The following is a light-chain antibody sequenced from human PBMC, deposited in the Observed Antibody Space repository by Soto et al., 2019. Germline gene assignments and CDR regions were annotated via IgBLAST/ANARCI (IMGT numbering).Light chain of an antibody. J-gene: IGKJ1*01. Sequence: DIQMTQSPPTLSASVGDRVTITCRASQTISTWMAWYQHKPGKAPKLLINAASSLERGVPSRFSGGGSGTDFTLNISSLQQDDFATYYCQQNYRATPWTFGQGTKVDIK. CDR1: QTISTW. CDR3: QQNYRATPWT. V-gene: IGKV1-5*01. CDR2: AAS.